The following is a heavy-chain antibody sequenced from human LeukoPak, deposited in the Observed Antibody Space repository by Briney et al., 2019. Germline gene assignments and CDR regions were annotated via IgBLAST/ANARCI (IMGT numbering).Heavy chain of an antibody. D-gene: IGHD3-22*01. CDR2: ISAYNGNT. V-gene: IGHV1-18*01. J-gene: IGHJ3*02. Sequence: GASVKLSCKASGYTFTSYGISWVRQAPGQGLEWMGWISAYNGNTNYAQKLQGRVTMTTDTSTSTAYMELRSLRSDDTAVYYCARDWGYYDSSGYLGPFDAFDIWGQGTMVTVSS. CDR1: GYTFTSYG. CDR3: ARDWGYYDSSGYLGPFDAFDI.